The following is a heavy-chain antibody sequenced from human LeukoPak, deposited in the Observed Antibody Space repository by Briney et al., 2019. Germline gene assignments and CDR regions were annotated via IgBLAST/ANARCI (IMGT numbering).Heavy chain of an antibody. CDR1: GFTFSSYA. D-gene: IGHD3-22*01. CDR3: AKDQAGYYDSSGSNY. Sequence: GGSLRLSCAASGFTFSSYAMSWVRQAPGKGLEWVSAISASGGSTYYADSVKGRFTISRDNSKSTLYLQMNSLRAEDTAVYYCAKDQAGYYDSSGSNYWGQGTLVTVSS. J-gene: IGHJ4*02. CDR2: ISASGGST. V-gene: IGHV3-23*01.